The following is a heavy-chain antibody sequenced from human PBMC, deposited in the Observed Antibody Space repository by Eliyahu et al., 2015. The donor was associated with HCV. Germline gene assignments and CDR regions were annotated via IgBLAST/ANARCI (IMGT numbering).Heavy chain of an antibody. Sequence: QVXLQESGPGLVKPSETLSLTCXVSVGSITTSYWXWLRQPPGKGLEWIGYIHYRGSTNYNPSLKSRVTISLDTSKNQFSLNLTSVTAADTAVYYCASGGGGIAVAGTGGWFDPWGQGTLVTVSS. J-gene: IGHJ5*02. CDR1: VGSITTSY. V-gene: IGHV4-59*01. CDR2: IHYRGST. CDR3: ASGGGGIAVAGTGGWFDP. D-gene: IGHD6-19*01.